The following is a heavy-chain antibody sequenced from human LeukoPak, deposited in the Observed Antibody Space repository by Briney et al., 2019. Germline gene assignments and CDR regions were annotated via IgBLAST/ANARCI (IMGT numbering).Heavy chain of an antibody. D-gene: IGHD3-10*01. J-gene: IGHJ5*02. V-gene: IGHV5-51*01. CDR2: IYGGDSDT. CDR1: GYSFISYW. Sequence: VQSLQIYCPGSGYSFISYWLGWIRQMTRQGLEWRGMIYGGDSDTTYSPSFQGQATMSADKSISTAYLQWTSQKASDTVMYYCASVYGCNALWFEPWGQGTLVTVSS. CDR3: ASVYGCNALWFEP.